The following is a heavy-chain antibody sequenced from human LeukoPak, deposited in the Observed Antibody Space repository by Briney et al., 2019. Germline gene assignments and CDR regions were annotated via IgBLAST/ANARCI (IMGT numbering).Heavy chain of an antibody. D-gene: IGHD3-22*01. CDR2: ISYDGSNK. V-gene: IGHV3-30-3*01. Sequence: GRSLRLSWAASGFTSSSYAMHWVRQAPRKGLEWVAVISYDGSNKYYADSAKGRFTISRDNSKNTLYLQMNSLRAEDTAVYYCAREGITMIVETYYFDYWGQGTLVTVSS. CDR1: GFTSSSYA. J-gene: IGHJ4*02. CDR3: AREGITMIVETYYFDY.